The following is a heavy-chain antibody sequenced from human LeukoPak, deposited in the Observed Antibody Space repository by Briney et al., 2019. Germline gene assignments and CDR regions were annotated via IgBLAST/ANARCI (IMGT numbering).Heavy chain of an antibody. D-gene: IGHD3-10*01. CDR2: IYSGGST. J-gene: IGHJ3*02. V-gene: IGHV3-53*01. Sequence: AGGSLRLSCAASGFTFSSYAMSWVRQAPGKGLEWVSFIYSGGSTYYADSVKGRFTISRDNSRNTLYLQMNSLRVEDTAVYYCARSVRGSGSYYIGGDFDIWGQGTMVTVSS. CDR3: ARSVRGSGSYYIGGDFDI. CDR1: GFTFSSYA.